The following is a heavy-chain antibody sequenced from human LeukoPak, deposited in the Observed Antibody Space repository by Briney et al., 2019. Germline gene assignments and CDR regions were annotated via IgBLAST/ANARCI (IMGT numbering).Heavy chain of an antibody. CDR1: GGSFSAYY. CDR2: INHSGNI. J-gene: IGHJ3*02. D-gene: IGHD3-10*01. Sequence: SETLSLTCAVYGGSFSAYYWSWIRRPPGKGLEWIAEINHSGNINYNPSLESRVTLSVDTSKHQFSLRLRSATAADTAVYFCARMVRERHSFDIWGQGTGVTVSS. V-gene: IGHV4-34*01. CDR3: ARMVRERHSFDI.